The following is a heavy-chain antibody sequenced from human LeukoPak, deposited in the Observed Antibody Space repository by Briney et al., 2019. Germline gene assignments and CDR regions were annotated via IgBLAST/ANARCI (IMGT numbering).Heavy chain of an antibody. Sequence: GGSLRLSCAASGFTFSSYEMNWVRQAPGKGLEWVSYISSSGSTIYYADSVKGRFTISRDNAKNSLYLQMNSLRAEDTAVYYCAREYYDSSGYYFDYWGQGTLVTVPS. CDR1: GFTFSSYE. CDR2: ISSSGSTI. CDR3: AREYYDSSGYYFDY. V-gene: IGHV3-48*03. D-gene: IGHD3-22*01. J-gene: IGHJ4*02.